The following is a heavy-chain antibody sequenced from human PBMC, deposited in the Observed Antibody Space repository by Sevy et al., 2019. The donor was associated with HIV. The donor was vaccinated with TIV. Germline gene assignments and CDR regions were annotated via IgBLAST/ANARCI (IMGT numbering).Heavy chain of an antibody. CDR2: TRNKADGYTT. CDR3: STHAGIAAAGRVFDY. Sequence: GGSLRLSCAASGFTFSDHYMEWVRQAPGKGLEWVGRTRNKADGYTTEYAASVKGRFTISRDESENSLYLQMNSLKTEDTAWYYCSTHAGIAAAGRVFDYWGQGALVTVSS. CDR1: GFTFSDHY. V-gene: IGHV3-72*01. J-gene: IGHJ4*02. D-gene: IGHD6-13*01.